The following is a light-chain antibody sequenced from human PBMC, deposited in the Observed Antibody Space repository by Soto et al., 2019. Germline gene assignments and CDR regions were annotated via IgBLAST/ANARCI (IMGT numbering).Light chain of an antibody. Sequence: QSVLTQPASVSGSPGQSITISCTGTSSDVGGYNYVSWYQQHPGKAPKLMIYDVSNRPSGVSNRFSGSKSGNTASLTISGLQAEDEADYYSSSYTSSSPYVSGTGTKVPVL. CDR2: DVS. CDR1: SSDVGGYNY. V-gene: IGLV2-14*01. J-gene: IGLJ1*01. CDR3: SSYTSSSPYV.